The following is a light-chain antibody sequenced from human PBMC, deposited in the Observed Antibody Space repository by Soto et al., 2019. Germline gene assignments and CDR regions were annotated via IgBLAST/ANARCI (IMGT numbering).Light chain of an antibody. CDR1: NSDVGSYNL. V-gene: IGLV2-23*01. CDR2: GGS. Sequence: QSALTQPASVSGSPGQSITISCTGTNSDVGSYNLVSWYQQRPGKAPKLIISGGSKRPSGISIRFSGSKSGNAASLTISRLQAEDEADYYCCSYAGSSTYVFGTGTKVTVL. J-gene: IGLJ1*01. CDR3: CSYAGSSTYV.